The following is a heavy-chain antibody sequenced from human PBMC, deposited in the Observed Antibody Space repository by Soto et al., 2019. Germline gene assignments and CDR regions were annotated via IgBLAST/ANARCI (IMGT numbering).Heavy chain of an antibody. J-gene: IGHJ5*02. CDR2: IYPGDSDT. CDR3: ARLEEEDSSSWRGGEWFDP. V-gene: IGHV5-51*01. CDR1: GYSFTSYW. Sequence: PGESLKISCKGSGYSFTSYWIGWVRQMPGKGLEWMGIIYPGDSDTRYSPSFQGQVTISADKSISTAYLQWSSLKASDTAMYYCARLEEEDSSSWRGGEWFDPWGQGTLVTVSS. D-gene: IGHD6-13*01.